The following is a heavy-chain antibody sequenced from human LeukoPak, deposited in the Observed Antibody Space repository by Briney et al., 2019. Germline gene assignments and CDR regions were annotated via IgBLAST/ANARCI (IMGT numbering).Heavy chain of an antibody. D-gene: IGHD2-15*01. CDR1: GGSFSGYY. CDR2: INHSGST. Sequence: PSETLSLTCAVYGGSFSGYYWSWIRQPPGKGLEWIGEINHSGSTNYNPSLKSRVTISVDTSKNQFSLKLSSVTAADTAVYYCARAWHCSGGSCYLFDYWGQGTLVTVSS. J-gene: IGHJ4*02. CDR3: ARAWHCSGGSCYLFDY. V-gene: IGHV4-34*01.